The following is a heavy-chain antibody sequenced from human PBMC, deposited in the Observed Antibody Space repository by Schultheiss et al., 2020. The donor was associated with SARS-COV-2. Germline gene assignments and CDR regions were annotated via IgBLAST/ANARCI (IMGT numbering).Heavy chain of an antibody. Sequence: GGSLRLSCAASGFTFSSYGMHWVRQAPGKGLEWVAVIWYDESNKYYADSVKGRFTISRDNSKNTLYLQMNSLRAEDTAVYYCAKDRRSSGSLDYWGQGTLVTVSS. CDR2: IWYDESNK. V-gene: IGHV3-33*06. CDR1: GFTFSSYG. J-gene: IGHJ4*02. D-gene: IGHD1-26*01. CDR3: AKDRRSSGSLDY.